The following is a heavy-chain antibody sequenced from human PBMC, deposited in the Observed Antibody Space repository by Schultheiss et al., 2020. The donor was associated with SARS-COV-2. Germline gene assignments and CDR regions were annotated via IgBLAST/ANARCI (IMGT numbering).Heavy chain of an antibody. D-gene: IGHD6-13*01. CDR2: IYHSGST. V-gene: IGHV4-38-2*02. CDR3: ARVAEQQLEFDY. CDR1: GYSISSGYY. J-gene: IGHJ4*02. Sequence: SETLSLTCTVSGYSISSGYYWGWIRQPPGKGLEWIGSIYHSGSTYYNPSLKSRVTISVDTSKNQFSLKLSSVTAADTAVYYCARVAEQQLEFDYWGQGTLVTVSS.